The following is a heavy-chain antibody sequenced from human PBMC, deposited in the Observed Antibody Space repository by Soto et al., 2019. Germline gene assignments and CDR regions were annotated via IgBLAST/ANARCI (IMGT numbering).Heavy chain of an antibody. CDR1: GGSISGYF. D-gene: IGHD5-12*01. CDR2: IYYGGST. V-gene: IGHV4-59*01. Sequence: PSETLSLTCTVSGGSISGYFWSWIRQPPGKGLEWIGSIYYGGSTDYNPSLKSRVIISVDTSKNQFSLNLSSVTAADTAVYYCASGRWLQLPGFWGQGTLVTVSS. CDR3: ASGRWLQLPGF. J-gene: IGHJ4*02.